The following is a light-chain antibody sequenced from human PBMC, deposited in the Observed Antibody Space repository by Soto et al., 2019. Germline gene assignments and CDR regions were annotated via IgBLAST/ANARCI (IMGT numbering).Light chain of an antibody. CDR2: DVS. Sequence: QSVLTQPASVSGSPGQSITISCTGTSSDVGGYNYVSWYQQHPGKAPKLMIYDVSNRPSGVSNLFSGSKSGNTASLTISGLQAEDEADYYCSSYTSSCTVVFGGGTKLTVL. V-gene: IGLV2-14*01. CDR1: SSDVGGYNY. CDR3: SSYTSSCTVV. J-gene: IGLJ2*01.